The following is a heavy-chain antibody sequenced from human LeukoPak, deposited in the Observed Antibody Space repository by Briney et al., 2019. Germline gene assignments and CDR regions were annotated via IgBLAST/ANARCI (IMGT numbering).Heavy chain of an antibody. J-gene: IGHJ4*02. V-gene: IGHV4-30-4*08. Sequence: SQTLSLTCTVSGGSISSGDYYWSWIRRPPGKGLEWIGYIYYSGSTYYNPSLKSRVTISVDTSKNQFSLKLSSVTAADTAVYYCASQTAYYYDSSGYLDYWGQGTLVTVSS. CDR2: IYYSGST. CDR1: GGSISSGDYY. CDR3: ASQTAYYYDSSGYLDY. D-gene: IGHD3-22*01.